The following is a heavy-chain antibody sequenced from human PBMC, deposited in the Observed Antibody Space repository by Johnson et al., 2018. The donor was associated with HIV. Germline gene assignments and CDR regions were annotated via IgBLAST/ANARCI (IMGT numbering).Heavy chain of an antibody. D-gene: IGHD6-6*01. V-gene: IGHV3-66*01. J-gene: IGHJ3*02. Sequence: VQLVESGGGLVQPGGSLRLSCAASGFTVSSNYMSWVRQAPGKGLERVSVIYSGGSTYYADSVKGRFTISRDNSKNTLYLQMNSLRAEDTAVYYCASLSSSGAFDIWGQGTMVTVSS. CDR3: ASLSSSGAFDI. CDR1: GFTVSSNY. CDR2: IYSGGST.